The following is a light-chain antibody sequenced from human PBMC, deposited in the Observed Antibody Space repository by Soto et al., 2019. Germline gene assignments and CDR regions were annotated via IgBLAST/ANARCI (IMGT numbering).Light chain of an antibody. J-gene: IGKJ2*01. CDR3: LQYNDYPYT. CDR2: AAS. V-gene: IGKV1-17*01. Sequence: DIQMTQSPPALSASVGDRVTITCRANQDIRNYLGWYQQNPGKAPKRLIYAASSLQSGVPSRFSGSASGTEFTLTISSLLPEDFATYFCLQYNDYPYTFGQGTKLEF. CDR1: QDIRNY.